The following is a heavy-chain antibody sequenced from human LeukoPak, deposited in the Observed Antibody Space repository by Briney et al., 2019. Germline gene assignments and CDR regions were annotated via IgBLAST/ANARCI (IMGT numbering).Heavy chain of an antibody. CDR1: GFTLSSYE. CDR3: ARDRATAMFDY. V-gene: IGHV3-48*03. Sequence: GGSLRLSCAASGFTLSSYEMNWVRQAPGKGLEWVSYISSSGSTIYYADSVKGRFTISRYNAKNSLYLQMNSLRAEDTAVYYCARDRATAMFDYWAQGTLVTVSS. D-gene: IGHD5-18*01. J-gene: IGHJ4*02. CDR2: ISSSGSTI.